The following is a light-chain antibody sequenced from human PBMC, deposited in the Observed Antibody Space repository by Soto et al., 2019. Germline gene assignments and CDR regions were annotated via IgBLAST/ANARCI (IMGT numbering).Light chain of an antibody. Sequence: QSVLTQPPSASGTPGQRVTISCSGSTSNIGRNIVNWYQQFPGTVPTLLIYSNSQRPAGIPDRFSASKSGTSASLAITGLQSEDEADYYCAAWDDSLSGYVFGTGTKVTVL. J-gene: IGLJ1*01. V-gene: IGLV1-44*01. CDR2: SNS. CDR3: AAWDDSLSGYV. CDR1: TSNIGRNI.